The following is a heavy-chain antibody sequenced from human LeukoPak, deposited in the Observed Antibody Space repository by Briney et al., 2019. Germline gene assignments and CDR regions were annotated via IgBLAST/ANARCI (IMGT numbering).Heavy chain of an antibody. D-gene: IGHD2-15*01. Sequence: ASVKVSCKASGYTFTSYYMHWVRQAPGQGLEWMGWISAYNGNTNYAQKLQGRVTMTTDTSTGTAYMELRSLRSDDTAVYYCASSEGYCSGGSCYGIDYWGQGTLVTVSS. CDR3: ASSEGYCSGGSCYGIDY. CDR1: GYTFTSYY. V-gene: IGHV1-18*04. J-gene: IGHJ4*02. CDR2: ISAYNGNT.